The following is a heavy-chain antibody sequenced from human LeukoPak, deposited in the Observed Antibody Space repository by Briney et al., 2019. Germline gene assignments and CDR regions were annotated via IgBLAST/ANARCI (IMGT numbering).Heavy chain of an antibody. J-gene: IGHJ4*02. D-gene: IGHD3-9*01. Sequence: SETLSLTCTVSGGSISSYYWSWIRQPAGKGLEWIGRIYTSGSTNYNPSLKSRVTMSLDTSKNQFSLKLSSVTAADTAVYCARSRILTPFDYWGQGTLVTVSS. CDR2: IYTSGST. V-gene: IGHV4-4*07. CDR1: GGSISSYY. CDR3: ARSRILTPFDY.